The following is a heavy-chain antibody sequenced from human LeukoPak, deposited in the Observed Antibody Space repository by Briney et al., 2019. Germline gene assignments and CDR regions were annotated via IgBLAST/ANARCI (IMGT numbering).Heavy chain of an antibody. V-gene: IGHV1-8*03. CDR1: GYTFTSYD. CDR3: ARGLDFWSGYYSDYMDV. CDR2: MNPNSGNT. D-gene: IGHD3-3*01. Sequence: ASVKVSCKASGYTFTSYDINWVRQATGQGLEWMGWMNPNSGNTGYAQKFQGRATITRNTSISTAYMELSSLRSEDTAVYYCARGLDFWSGYYSDYMDVWGKGTTVTVSS. J-gene: IGHJ6*03.